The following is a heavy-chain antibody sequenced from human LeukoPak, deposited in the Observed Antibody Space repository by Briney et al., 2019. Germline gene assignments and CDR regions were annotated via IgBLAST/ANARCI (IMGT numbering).Heavy chain of an antibody. CDR2: ISSNGGST. J-gene: IGHJ4*02. CDR1: GFTFSSYA. Sequence: GGSLRLSCSASGFTFSSYAMHWVRQAPGKGLEYVSAISSNGGSTYYADSVKGRFTISRDNSKNTLYLQMSSLRAEDTAVYYCVKEPHIVQQLAPVNDYWGQGTLVTVS. CDR3: VKEPHIVQQLAPVNDY. D-gene: IGHD6-13*01. V-gene: IGHV3-64D*06.